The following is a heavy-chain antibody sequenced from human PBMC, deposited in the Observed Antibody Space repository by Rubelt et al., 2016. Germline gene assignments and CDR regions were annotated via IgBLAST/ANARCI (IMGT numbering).Heavy chain of an antibody. CDR1: GGTFSSNA. Sequence: QVQLVQSGAEVKKPGSSVKVSCKVSGGTFSSNAVSWVRQAPGQGLEWVGRFIPVLGITRDAQKFQGRVTLSADTSTSTVYMERVSLRSDDTAVYYGARDYSSSWAFDYWGQGTLVTVSS. V-gene: IGHV1-69*04. CDR2: FIPVLGIT. CDR3: ARDYSSSWAFDY. J-gene: IGHJ4*02. D-gene: IGHD6-13*01.